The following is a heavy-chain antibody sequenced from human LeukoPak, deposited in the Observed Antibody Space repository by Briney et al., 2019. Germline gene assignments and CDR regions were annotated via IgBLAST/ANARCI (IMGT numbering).Heavy chain of an antibody. CDR3: ARAGDSSGYYFFDY. Sequence: ASVKVSCEASGYTFTSYDINWVRQATGQGLEWMGWMNPNSGNTGYAQKFQGRVTMTRDTSTSTVYMELSSLRSEDTAVYYCARAGDSSGYYFFDYWGQGTLVTVSS. D-gene: IGHD3-22*01. J-gene: IGHJ4*02. CDR2: MNPNSGNT. V-gene: IGHV1-8*01. CDR1: GYTFTSYD.